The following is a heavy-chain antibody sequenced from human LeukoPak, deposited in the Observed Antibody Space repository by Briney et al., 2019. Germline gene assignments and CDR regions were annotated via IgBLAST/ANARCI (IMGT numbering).Heavy chain of an antibody. J-gene: IGHJ6*02. CDR1: GGTFSSYA. CDR3: ARRYCGGDCYSPDYGMDV. CDR2: IIPIFGIA. Sequence: SVKVSCKASGGTFSSYAISWVRQAAGQGLEWMGRIIPIFGIANYAQKFQGRVTITADKSTSTAYMELSSLRSEDTAVYYCARRYCGGDCYSPDYGMDVWGQGTTVTVSS. D-gene: IGHD2-21*02. V-gene: IGHV1-69*04.